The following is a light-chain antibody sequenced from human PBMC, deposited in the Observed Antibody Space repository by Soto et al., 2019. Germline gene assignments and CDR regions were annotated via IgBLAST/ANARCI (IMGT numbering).Light chain of an antibody. V-gene: IGKV3-15*01. CDR3: PQYNNWPPDRT. CDR2: GAS. CDR1: QSVGSN. J-gene: IGKJ1*01. Sequence: EIVMTQSPATLSVSPGERATLSCRASQSVGSNLAWYQQKPGQAPRLLIYGASTRATGIPARFSGSGSGTEFTLTISSLQPEDFAVCFCPQYNNWPPDRTFGQGTKVEIK.